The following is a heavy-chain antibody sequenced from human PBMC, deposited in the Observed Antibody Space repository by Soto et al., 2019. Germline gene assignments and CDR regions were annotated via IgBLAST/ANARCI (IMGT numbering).Heavy chain of an antibody. CDR3: ARSSGWYMLDY. J-gene: IGHJ4*02. D-gene: IGHD6-19*01. Sequence: QVQLQESGPGLVKPSGTLSLACAVSGGSISSSYWWSWVRQPPEKGLEWIGEISHSGSTTYNPSLKSRITISLDKSDNQFSLRLNSVTAADTAVYYCARSSGWYMLDYWGQGTLVTVSS. V-gene: IGHV4-4*02. CDR2: ISHSGST. CDR1: GGSISSSYW.